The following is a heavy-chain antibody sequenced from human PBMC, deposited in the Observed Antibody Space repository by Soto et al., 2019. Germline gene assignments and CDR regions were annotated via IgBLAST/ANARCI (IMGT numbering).Heavy chain of an antibody. Sequence: GGSLRLSCATSGFTLSGFWMSWVRQAPGKGLEWVATIKEEGHEVFYVDSVRGRFTISRDNAENSVYLQMNSLRAEDTAVYYCARVQSNGYFYYWGQGTLVTVSS. V-gene: IGHV3-7*03. CDR1: GFTLSGFW. CDR2: IKEEGHEV. J-gene: IGHJ4*02. CDR3: ARVQSNGYFYY. D-gene: IGHD3-22*01.